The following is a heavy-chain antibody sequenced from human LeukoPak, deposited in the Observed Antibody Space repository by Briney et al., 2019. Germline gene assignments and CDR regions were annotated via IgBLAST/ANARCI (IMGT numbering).Heavy chain of an antibody. CDR3: ARDKGGSGFDP. Sequence: PGGSLRLSCAASGFTSSAYSMNWVRQAPGKGLEWVSYITSSTSSISYADSVKGRFTISRDNAKNSLYLQMNSLRAEDTAVYYCARDKGGSGFDPWGQGTLVTVSS. V-gene: IGHV3-48*01. D-gene: IGHD6-19*01. CDR2: ITSSTSSI. J-gene: IGHJ5*02. CDR1: GFTSSAYS.